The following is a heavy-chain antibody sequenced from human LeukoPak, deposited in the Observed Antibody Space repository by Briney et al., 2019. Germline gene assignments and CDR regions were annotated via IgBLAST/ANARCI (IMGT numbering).Heavy chain of an antibody. D-gene: IGHD3-22*01. CDR1: GYTFTGYY. V-gene: IGHV1-2*02. Sequence: ASVKVSCKASGYTFTGYYMHWARQAPGQGLEWMGWINPNSGGTNYAQKFQGRVTMTRDTSISTAYMELSRLRSDDTAVYYCARDVGWLTYDSSGYYPDAFDIWGQGTMVTVSS. J-gene: IGHJ3*02. CDR2: INPNSGGT. CDR3: ARDVGWLTYDSSGYYPDAFDI.